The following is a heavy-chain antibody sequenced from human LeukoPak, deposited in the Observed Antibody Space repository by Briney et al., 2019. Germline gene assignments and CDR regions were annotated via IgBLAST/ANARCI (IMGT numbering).Heavy chain of an antibody. Sequence: GASVKVSCKASGYTFTSYAMNWVRQAPGQGLEWMGWINTNTGNPTYAQGFTGRFVFSLDTSVSTAYLQISSLKAEDTAVYYCAREPAQWLAHDAFDIWGQGTMVTVSS. J-gene: IGHJ3*02. D-gene: IGHD6-19*01. V-gene: IGHV7-4-1*02. CDR3: AREPAQWLAHDAFDI. CDR1: GYTFTSYA. CDR2: INTNTGNP.